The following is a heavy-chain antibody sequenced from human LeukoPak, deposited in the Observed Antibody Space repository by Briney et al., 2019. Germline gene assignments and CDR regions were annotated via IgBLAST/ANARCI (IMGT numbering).Heavy chain of an antibody. D-gene: IGHD6-6*01. CDR1: GFTFSSYA. J-gene: IGHJ4*02. Sequence: PGGSLRLSCAASGFTFSSYAMHWVRQAPGKGLEWVAVISYDGSNKYYADSVKGRFTISRDNSKNTLYLQMNSLRAEDTAVYYCAREAYSSSSAIDYWGQGTLVTVSS. CDR3: AREAYSSSSAIDY. V-gene: IGHV3-30-3*01. CDR2: ISYDGSNK.